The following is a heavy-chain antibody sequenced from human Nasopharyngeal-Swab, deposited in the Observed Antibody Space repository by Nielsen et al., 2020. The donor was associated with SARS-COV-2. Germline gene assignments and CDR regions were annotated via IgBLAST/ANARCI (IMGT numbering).Heavy chain of an antibody. D-gene: IGHD2-2*02. V-gene: IGHV3-21*01. Sequence: ESLKISCAASGFTFSSYSMNWVRQAPGKGLEWVSSIISSSSYIYYADSVKGRFTISRDNAKNSLYLQMNSLRAEDTAVYYCARDGIVVVPAAIFHLEYWGQGTLVTVSS. CDR1: GFTFSSYS. CDR2: IISSSSYI. CDR3: ARDGIVVVPAAIFHLEY. J-gene: IGHJ4*02.